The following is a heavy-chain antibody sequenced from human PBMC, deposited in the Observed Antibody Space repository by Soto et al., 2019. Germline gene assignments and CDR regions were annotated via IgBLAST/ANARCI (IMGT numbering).Heavy chain of an antibody. V-gene: IGHV3-21*04. Sequence: EVQLVESGGGLVKPGGSLRLSCAASGFTFNSYSMNWVRQAPGKGLEWVSSMSRSSRYIYYADSVKGRFTISRDNSKNTLYLQMNSLRAEDTAVYYCVCHDLAKPLDWGQGTLVTVSS. CDR1: GFTFNSYS. CDR3: VCHDLAKPLD. J-gene: IGHJ4*02. CDR2: MSRSSRYI.